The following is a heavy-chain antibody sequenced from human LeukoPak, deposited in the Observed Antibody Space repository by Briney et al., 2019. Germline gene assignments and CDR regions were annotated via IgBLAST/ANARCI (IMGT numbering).Heavy chain of an antibody. V-gene: IGHV3-23*01. D-gene: IGHD1-26*01. CDR2: ISGSGGST. J-gene: IGHJ4*02. CDR3: AKGARWELPLDY. Sequence: GGSLRLSCAASGFTFSSYAVSWVRQAPGKGLEWVSAISGSGGSTYYADSVKGRFTISRDSSKNTLYLQMDSLRAEDTALYYCAKGARWELPLDYWGQGTLVTVSS. CDR1: GFTFSSYA.